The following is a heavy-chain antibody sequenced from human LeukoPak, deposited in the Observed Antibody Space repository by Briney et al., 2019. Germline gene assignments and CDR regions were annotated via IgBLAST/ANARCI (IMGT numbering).Heavy chain of an antibody. J-gene: IGHJ4*02. D-gene: IGHD1-1*01. V-gene: IGHV4-34*01. CDR1: GGSFSGYY. CDR2: VNHGGST. CDR3: ARKNVGSWQTLDY. Sequence: SETLSLTCAVYGGSFSGYYWSWIRQPPGKGLEWIGEVNHGGSTNYNPSLKSRVIISVDTSKNQFSLKLTSVTAADTAVYYCARKNVGSWQTLDYWDQGTLITVSS.